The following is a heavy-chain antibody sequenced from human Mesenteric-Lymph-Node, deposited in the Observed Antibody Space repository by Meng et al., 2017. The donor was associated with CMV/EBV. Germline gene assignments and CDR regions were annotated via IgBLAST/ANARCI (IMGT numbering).Heavy chain of an antibody. V-gene: IGHV3-74*01. CDR3: ARERQYYDSSGYYYLTLYYYGMDV. CDR2: INSDGSST. Sequence: GGSLRLSCAASGFTFSSYWMHWVRQAPGKGLVWVSRINSDGSSTSYADSVKGRFTISRDNAKNTLYLQMNSLRAEDTAVYYCARERQYYDSSGYYYLTLYYYGMDVWGQGTTVTVSS. J-gene: IGHJ6*02. CDR1: GFTFSSYW. D-gene: IGHD3-22*01.